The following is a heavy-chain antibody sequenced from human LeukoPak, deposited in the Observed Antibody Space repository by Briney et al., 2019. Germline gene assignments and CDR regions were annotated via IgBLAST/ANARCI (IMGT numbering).Heavy chain of an antibody. D-gene: IGHD5-24*01. CDR1: GFSFSRYN. CDR3: ARARFGYNRGPFDY. Sequence: PGGSLRLSCAASGFSFSRYNMNWVRQAPGKGLEWVAFISYDGSNKHYAEPVQGRFTISRDNSKNTLYLQMNSLRPEDTAVYYCARARFGYNRGPFDYWGQGILVTVSS. J-gene: IGHJ4*02. CDR2: ISYDGSNK. V-gene: IGHV3-30-3*01.